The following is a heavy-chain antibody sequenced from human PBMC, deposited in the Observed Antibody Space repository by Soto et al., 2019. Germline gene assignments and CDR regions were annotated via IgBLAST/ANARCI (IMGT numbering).Heavy chain of an antibody. V-gene: IGHV2-5*02. D-gene: IGHD4-17*01. CDR1: GLSLSTSGVG. Sequence: QITLKESGPTLVKPTQTLTLTCTFSGLSLSTSGVGVGWIRQPPGKALEWLALIYWDDDKRYSPSLKSRLTITKDTSKNQVVLTMTNMDPVDTATYYCAHGVATVTKKEPPSYYFDYWGQGTLVTVSS. CDR3: AHGVATVTKKEPPSYYFDY. J-gene: IGHJ4*02. CDR2: IYWDDDK.